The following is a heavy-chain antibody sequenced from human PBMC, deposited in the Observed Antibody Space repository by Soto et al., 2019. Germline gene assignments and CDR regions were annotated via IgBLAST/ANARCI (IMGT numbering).Heavy chain of an antibody. D-gene: IGHD4-17*01. CDR3: VKADYGDYVDYFDY. V-gene: IGHV3-64D*06. Sequence: GGSLRLSCSASGFTFSSYAMHWVRQAPGKGLEYVSAISSNGGSTYYADSVKGRFTISRDNSKNTLYLQMSSLRAEDTAVYYCVKADYGDYVDYFDYWGQGTLVTVSS. J-gene: IGHJ4*02. CDR1: GFTFSSYA. CDR2: ISSNGGST.